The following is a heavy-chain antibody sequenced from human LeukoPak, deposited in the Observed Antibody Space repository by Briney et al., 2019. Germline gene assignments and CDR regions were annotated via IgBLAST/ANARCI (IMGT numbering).Heavy chain of an antibody. J-gene: IGHJ4*02. CDR2: ISYDGSNK. D-gene: IGHD3-16*01. CDR1: GFTFSSYG. Sequence: GGSLRLSCAASGFTFSSYGMHWVRQAPGKGLEWVAVISYDGSNKYYADSVKGRFTISRDNSKNTLYLQMNSLRAEDTAVYYCANSVGGDYWGQGTLVTVSS. V-gene: IGHV3-30*18. CDR3: ANSVGGDY.